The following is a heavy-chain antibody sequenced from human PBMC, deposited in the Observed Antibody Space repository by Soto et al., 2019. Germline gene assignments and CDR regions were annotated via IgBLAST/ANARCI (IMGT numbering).Heavy chain of an antibody. Sequence: SETLSLTCTVSGDSVTSDSYFWSWIRQPPGKGLEWIGYIYYSGSTNYNPSLKSRVTISVDTSKNQFSLKLSSVTAADTAVYYCASLGYYYGSGSYIMVDYWGQGTLVTVSS. J-gene: IGHJ4*02. CDR2: IYYSGST. D-gene: IGHD3-10*01. CDR1: GDSVTSDSYF. V-gene: IGHV4-61*01. CDR3: ASLGYYYGSGSYIMVDY.